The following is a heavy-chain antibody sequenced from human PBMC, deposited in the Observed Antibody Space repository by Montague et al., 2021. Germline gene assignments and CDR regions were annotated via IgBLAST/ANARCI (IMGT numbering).Heavy chain of an antibody. CDR2: VYKRGDT. D-gene: IGHD3-10*01. CDR3: ARDSPVVEPWVGEHKGAFDI. CDR1: GDSNSSYECY. Sequence: SETLSLTCSVSGDSNSSYECYWTWIRQPAGRGLEWIGRVYKRGDTNTNPSLRSRLTLSVDTSKNHFSLTLTSVTAADTAVYFCARDSPVVEPWVGEHKGAFDIWGQGTMVTVSS. J-gene: IGHJ3*02. V-gene: IGHV4-4*07.